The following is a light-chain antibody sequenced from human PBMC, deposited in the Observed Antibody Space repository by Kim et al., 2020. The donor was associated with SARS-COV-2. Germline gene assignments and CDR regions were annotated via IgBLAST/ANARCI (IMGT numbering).Light chain of an antibody. CDR3: AAWDDSLSGRV. CDR1: SSNVGNNY. CDR2: RNN. V-gene: IGLV1-47*01. Sequence: ELTQPPSASGTPGQRVTMSCSGSSSNVGNNYVYWYQQVPGTAPKLLIYRNNQRPSGVPDRFSGSKSGTSASLAISGLRSEDEADYYCAAWDDSLSGRVFGGGTQLTVL. J-gene: IGLJ2*01.